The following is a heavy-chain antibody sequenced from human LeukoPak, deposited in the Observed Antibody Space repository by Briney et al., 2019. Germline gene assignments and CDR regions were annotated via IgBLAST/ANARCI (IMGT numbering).Heavy chain of an antibody. J-gene: IGHJ6*03. Sequence: PSETLSLTCTVSGDSISSYYWSWIRQPAGKGLEWIGRIHTSGSTKYNPSLKSRVTMSVDTSKNQFSLKLSSVTAADTAVHYCARDQYYYGSGSLYMDVWGKGTTVTISS. CDR3: ARDQYYYGSGSLYMDV. D-gene: IGHD3-10*01. CDR2: IHTSGST. V-gene: IGHV4-4*07. CDR1: GDSISSYY.